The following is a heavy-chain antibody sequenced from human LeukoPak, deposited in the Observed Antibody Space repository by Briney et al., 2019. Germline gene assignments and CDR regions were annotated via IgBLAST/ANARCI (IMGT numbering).Heavy chain of an antibody. CDR1: GGSISSSNW. J-gene: IGHJ4*02. D-gene: IGHD6-13*01. V-gene: IGHV4-4*02. CDR2: IYHSGST. Sequence: SETLSLTCAVSGGSISSSNWWSWVRQPPGKGLEWIGEIYHSGSTNYNPSLKSRVTISVDKSKNQFSLKLSSVTAADTAVYYCAREENAAGNPFYYFDYWGQGTLVTVSS. CDR3: AREENAAGNPFYYFDY.